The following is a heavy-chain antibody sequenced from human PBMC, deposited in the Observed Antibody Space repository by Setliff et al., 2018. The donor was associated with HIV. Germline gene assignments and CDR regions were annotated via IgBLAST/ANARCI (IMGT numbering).Heavy chain of an antibody. J-gene: IGHJ6*03. V-gene: IGHV5-51*01. CDR3: ARHTRKLELLEWLSTSYYYFYYMDV. CDR2: VAPSVSHT. CDR1: GYNFSNYY. D-gene: IGHD3-3*01. Sequence: GESLKISCQASGYNFSNYYIAWVRQIPGKGLDFMGIVAPSVSHTTYSPSFQGHITISTDKSLDTAYLQWSSLQASDTAMYYCARHTRKLELLEWLSTSYYYFYYMDVWGKGTAVTVSS.